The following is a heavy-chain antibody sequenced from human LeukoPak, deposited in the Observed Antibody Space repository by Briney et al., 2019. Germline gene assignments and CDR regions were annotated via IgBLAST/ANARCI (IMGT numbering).Heavy chain of an antibody. D-gene: IGHD1-26*01. J-gene: IGHJ5*02. CDR2: INPRGGST. CDR1: GYTFIEYH. CDR3: ARDNSVGDYAWWFDP. V-gene: IGHV1-46*01. Sequence: ASVKVSCTASGYTFIEYHLHWVRQAPGQGLEWMGIINPRGGSTTYAQKFQGRLTMTRDTSTSTVYMELSSLRSEDTAVYYCARDNSVGDYAWWFDPWGQGTLVTVSS.